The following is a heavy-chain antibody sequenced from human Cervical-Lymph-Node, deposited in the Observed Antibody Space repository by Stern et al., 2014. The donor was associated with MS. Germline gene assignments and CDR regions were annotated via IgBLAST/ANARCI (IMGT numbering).Heavy chain of an antibody. CDR2: IYYSGST. V-gene: IGHV4-59*01. J-gene: IGHJ4*02. CDR1: GGSLSSYY. D-gene: IGHD1-26*01. Sequence: QVQLQESGPGLVKPSETLSLTCTVSGGSLSSYYWSWIRQPPGKGLEWIGYIYYSGSTNYNPSLKSRVTISVDTSKNQFSLKPNSVTAADTAVYYCATGGTFDYWGQGTLVTVSS. CDR3: ATGGTFDY.